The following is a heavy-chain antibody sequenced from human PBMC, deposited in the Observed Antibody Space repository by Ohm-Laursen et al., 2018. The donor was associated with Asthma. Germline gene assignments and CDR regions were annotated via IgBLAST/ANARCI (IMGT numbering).Heavy chain of an antibody. Sequence: SLRLSCTASGFSYSSYAMTWVRQAPGQGLEWLSCISAGGDTTYYADSVKGRFTNSRGNSKNTLYLQMNSLRAEDTAFYYCAVSIYAYGEGAYWGQGTLVTVSS. J-gene: IGHJ4*02. CDR1: GFSYSSYA. D-gene: IGHD3-10*01. CDR2: ISAGGDTT. CDR3: AVSIYAYGEGAY. V-gene: IGHV3-23*01.